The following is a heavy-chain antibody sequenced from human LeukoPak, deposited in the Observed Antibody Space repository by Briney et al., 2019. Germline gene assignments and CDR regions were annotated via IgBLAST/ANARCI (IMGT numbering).Heavy chain of an antibody. D-gene: IGHD2-2*01. CDR1: GYTFTGYY. CDR3: ARSLFVVVPAAMFVEDWFDP. Sequence: VSVKVSCKASGYTFTGYYMHWVRQAPGQGLEWMGWINPNSGGTNYAQKFQGRVTMTRDTSISTAYMELSRLRSDDTAVYYCARSLFVVVPAAMFVEDWFDPWGQGTLVTVSS. V-gene: IGHV1-2*02. CDR2: INPNSGGT. J-gene: IGHJ5*02.